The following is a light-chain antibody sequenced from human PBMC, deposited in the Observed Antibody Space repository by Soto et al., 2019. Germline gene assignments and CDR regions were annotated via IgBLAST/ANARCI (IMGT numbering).Light chain of an antibody. CDR2: HAS. Sequence: DIQLTQSPSNIPASVVDRVAITCRASQSIDRWLAWYQQKPGKAPKILIYHASSLETGVPSRFSGSGSGTEFTLTITSVQPDDFATYYCQHYNSYGTVGQGTKVDI. J-gene: IGKJ1*01. CDR3: QHYNSYGT. V-gene: IGKV1-5*01. CDR1: QSIDRW.